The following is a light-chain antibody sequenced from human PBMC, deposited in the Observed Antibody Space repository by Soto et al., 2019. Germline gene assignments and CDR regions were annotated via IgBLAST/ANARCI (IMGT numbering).Light chain of an antibody. Sequence: DIVMTQSPLSLPVTPGESASISCRSSQSLLHSNGYNYLDWYLQKPGQSPQLLIYLGSNRASGVPDRFRGGGSGTDFTLKISRVEAEDVGVYYCIQALQTPYTFGQGTTLKIK. CDR3: IQALQTPYT. J-gene: IGKJ2*01. CDR1: QSLLHSNGYNY. V-gene: IGKV2-28*01. CDR2: LGS.